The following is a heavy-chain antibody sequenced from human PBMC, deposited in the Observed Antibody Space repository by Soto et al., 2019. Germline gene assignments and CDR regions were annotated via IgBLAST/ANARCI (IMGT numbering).Heavy chain of an antibody. D-gene: IGHD3-9*01. CDR1: GGTFSSYA. Sequence: ASVKVSCKASGGTFSSYAISWVRQAPGQGLEWMGGIIPIFGTANYAQKFQGRVTITADESTSTAYMELSSLRPEDTAVYYCASGGYYDILTGYNDAFDIWGQGTMVTVSS. CDR2: IIPIFGTA. CDR3: ASGGYYDILTGYNDAFDI. J-gene: IGHJ3*02. V-gene: IGHV1-69*13.